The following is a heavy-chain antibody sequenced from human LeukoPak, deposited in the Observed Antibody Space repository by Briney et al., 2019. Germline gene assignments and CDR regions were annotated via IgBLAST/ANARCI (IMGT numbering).Heavy chain of an antibody. D-gene: IGHD3-22*01. Sequence: PGRSLRLSCAASGFTVSSNYMSWVRQAPGKGLKWGSVIYSGGSTYYADSVKGRFTISRDNSKKTLDLQMNSLRAEAAAISYCATETSAYYYGELDSWGQGTLVTVSS. J-gene: IGHJ4*02. CDR3: ATETSAYYYGELDS. CDR2: IYSGGST. V-gene: IGHV3-53*01. CDR1: GFTVSSNY.